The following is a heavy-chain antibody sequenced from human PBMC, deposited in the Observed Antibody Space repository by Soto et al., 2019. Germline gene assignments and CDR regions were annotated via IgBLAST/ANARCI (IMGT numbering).Heavy chain of an antibody. CDR3: ARLDARDDSFKPSLIFDF. CDR2: INPDDSHT. V-gene: IGHV5-51*03. CDR1: GYTFTRHW. Sequence: EVQLVQSGAVVRKPGESLRISCKVSGYTFTRHWIGWVRQMPGKGLEWVGIINPDDSHTRYSPSFQGQVTISADRSISTAYLQWSSLKASDTAIYSCARLDARDDSFKPSLIFDFWGQGTLVTVSS. D-gene: IGHD3-3*01. J-gene: IGHJ4*02.